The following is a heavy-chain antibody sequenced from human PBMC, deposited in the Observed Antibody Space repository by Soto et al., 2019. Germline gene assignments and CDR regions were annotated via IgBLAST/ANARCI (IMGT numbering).Heavy chain of an antibody. V-gene: IGHV4-59*01. CDR1: GGSISSYY. J-gene: IGHJ4*02. CDR3: ARGDNWNPFDY. D-gene: IGHD1-20*01. Sequence: PSETLSLTXTVSGGSISSYYWSWIRQPPGKGLEWIGYIYYSGSTNYNPSLKSRVTISVDTSKNQFSLKLSSVTAADTAVYYCARGDNWNPFDYWGQGTLVTVSS. CDR2: IYYSGST.